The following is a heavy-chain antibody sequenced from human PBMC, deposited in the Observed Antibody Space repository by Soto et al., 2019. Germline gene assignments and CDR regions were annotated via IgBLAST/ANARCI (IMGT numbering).Heavy chain of an antibody. CDR2: IHSDGSST. CDR1: GFTFSCYW. D-gene: IGHD1-26*01. CDR3: ARWDRGAFDL. J-gene: IGHJ3*01. V-gene: IGHV3-74*01. Sequence: EVQLLESGGGLVQPGESLRLSCAASGFTFSCYWMHWVHQAPGMGLVWVSRIHSDGSSTTYADSVKGRFTISRDNARNTLYLQMNSLRAEDTAVYYCARWDRGAFDLWGQGTVITVSS.